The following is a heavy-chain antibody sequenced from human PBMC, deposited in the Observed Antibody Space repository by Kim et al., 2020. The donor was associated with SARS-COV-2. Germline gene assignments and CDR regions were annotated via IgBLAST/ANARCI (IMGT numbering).Heavy chain of an antibody. CDR3: SCARQGKSIWFLNFDY. D-gene: IGHD3-10*01. V-gene: IGHV4-34*01. Sequence: SETLSLTCAVYGGSFSGSYCCWICQPPRTGLEWMGVINHSCSTNYYSSPTIRVTISVYTSTNQFSLTLRLVSAAATAASYCSCARQGKSIWFLNFDY. CDR1: GGSFSGSY. CDR2: INHSCST. J-gene: IGHJ4*01.